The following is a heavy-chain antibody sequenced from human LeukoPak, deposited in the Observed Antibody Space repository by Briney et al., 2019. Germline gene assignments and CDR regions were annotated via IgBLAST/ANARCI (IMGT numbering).Heavy chain of an antibody. CDR1: GFTFSSYA. Sequence: GGSLRLSCAASGFTFSSYAMSWVRQAPGKGLEWVAAISGSGGSTYYADSAKGRFTISRDNSKKTLYLQMNSLRAEHTAVYYCAKLYVGYYDSSGYYAPGNWYFDLWGRGTLVTVSS. CDR2: ISGSGGST. V-gene: IGHV3-23*01. D-gene: IGHD3-22*01. CDR3: AKLYVGYYDSSGYYAPGNWYFDL. J-gene: IGHJ2*01.